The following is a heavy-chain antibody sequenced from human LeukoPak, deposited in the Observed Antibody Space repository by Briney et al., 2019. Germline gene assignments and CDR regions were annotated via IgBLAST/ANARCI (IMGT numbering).Heavy chain of an antibody. CDR1: GGSISSSSYY. CDR2: IYYSGST. Sequence: SETLSLTCTVSGGSISSSSYYWGWIRQPPGKGLEWIGSIYYSGSTYYNPSLKSRVTISVDTSKNQFSLKLSSVPAADRVFYYWARRGLRWPPKYTCFAPGAQEPLVTVS. V-gene: IGHV4-39*01. D-gene: IGHD4-23*01. J-gene: IGHJ5*02. CDR3: ARRGLRWPPKYTCFAP.